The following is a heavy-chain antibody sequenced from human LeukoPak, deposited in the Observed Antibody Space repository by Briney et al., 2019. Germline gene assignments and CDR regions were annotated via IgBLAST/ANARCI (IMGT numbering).Heavy chain of an antibody. J-gene: IGHJ4*02. V-gene: IGHV3-23*01. CDR1: GFTFSIYT. CDR2: INYNGDNK. D-gene: IGHD5-12*01. CDR3: AKDIATMRWLRPDPSFDY. Sequence: GGSLRLSCAASGFTFSIYTMNWVRQAPGKGLEWVSIINYNGDNKYYADSVKGRFTISRDNSKNTLYLQMNSVKPEDTALYYCAKDIATMRWLRPDPSFDYGGQGTLVTVSS.